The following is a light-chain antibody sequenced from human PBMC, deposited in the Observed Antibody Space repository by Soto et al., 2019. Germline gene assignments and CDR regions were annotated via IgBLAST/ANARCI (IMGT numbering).Light chain of an antibody. V-gene: IGLV1-44*01. CDR2: SNN. CDR1: SSNIGSNT. CDR3: AAWDDGLNVV. J-gene: IGLJ2*01. Sequence: QSVLTQPPSASGTPGQRVTISCSGSSSNIGSNTVNWYQQLPGTAPKLLIYSNNQRPSGVPGRFSGSKSGTSASLAISGLQSEDEADYYCAAWDDGLNVVFGGGTKLTVL.